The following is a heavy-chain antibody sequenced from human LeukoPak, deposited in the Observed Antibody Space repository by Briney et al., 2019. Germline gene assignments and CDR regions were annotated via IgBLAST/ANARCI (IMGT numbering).Heavy chain of an antibody. D-gene: IGHD6-6*01. Sequence: GGSLRLSCAASGFTFSSYAMSWVRQAPGKGLEWVSSISGSGSSTYYADSVKGRFTISRDNSKNTLNLQMNSLRAEDTAVYYCAKGRPSSSQYIGDYWGQGTLVTVSS. CDR1: GFTFSSYA. CDR3: AKGRPSSSQYIGDY. CDR2: ISGSGSST. V-gene: IGHV3-23*01. J-gene: IGHJ4*02.